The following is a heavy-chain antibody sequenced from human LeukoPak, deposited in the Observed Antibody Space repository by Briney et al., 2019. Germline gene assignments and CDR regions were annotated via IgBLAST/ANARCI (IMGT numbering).Heavy chain of an antibody. CDR2: INHSGST. D-gene: IGHD3-9*01. J-gene: IGHJ3*02. CDR1: GGSFSGYY. V-gene: IGHV4-34*01. CDR3: ARDLAYYDILTGYYNVKAFDI. Sequence: PSETLSLTCAVYGGSFSGYYWSWIRQPPGKGLEWIGEINHSGSTNYNPSLKSRVTISVDTSKNQFSLKLSSVTAADTAVYYCARDLAYYDILTGYYNVKAFDIWGQGTMVTVSS.